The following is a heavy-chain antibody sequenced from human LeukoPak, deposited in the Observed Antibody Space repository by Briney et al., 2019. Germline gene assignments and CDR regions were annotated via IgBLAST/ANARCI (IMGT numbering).Heavy chain of an antibody. D-gene: IGHD6-13*01. CDR1: GYTSTSYG. CDR3: ARRSGNWYYFDY. CDR2: ITTYNGDS. V-gene: IGHV1-18*01. Sequence: ASVKVSCKASGYTSTSYGISWVRQAPGQGLEWLGGITTYNGDSNYAQNLQGRVTMTTDTSTTTAYMELRSLRSDDTAVYYCARRSGNWYYFDYWGQGTLVTVSS. J-gene: IGHJ4*02.